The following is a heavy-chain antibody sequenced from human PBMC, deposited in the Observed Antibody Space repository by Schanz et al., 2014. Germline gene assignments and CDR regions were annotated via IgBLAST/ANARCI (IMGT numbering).Heavy chain of an antibody. Sequence: DVQLLESGGGLVQPGGSLRLSCAASGFTFNSYAMTWVRQAPGKGLEWVSSISHSGGSKYYADSVKGRFTISRDNSENTLYLQMDSLSADDSAVIYCSKGMGYCSGGTCCDYYYYGLDVWGQGTTVTVSS. J-gene: IGHJ6*02. CDR2: ISHSGGSK. CDR1: GFTFNSYA. CDR3: SKGMGYCSGGTCCDYYYYGLDV. V-gene: IGHV3-23*01. D-gene: IGHD2-15*01.